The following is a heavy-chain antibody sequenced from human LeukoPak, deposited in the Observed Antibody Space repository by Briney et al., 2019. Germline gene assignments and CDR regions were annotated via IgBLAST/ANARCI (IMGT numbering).Heavy chain of an antibody. J-gene: IGHJ4*02. CDR3: AVRYGSSGYYYQPLDY. D-gene: IGHD3-22*01. CDR2: ISGSGGSP. CDR1: GLTLRRYA. V-gene: IGHV3-23*01. Sequence: GGSLRLSCVASGLTLRRYAMSWVRQAPRKGLEWVSGISGSGGSPNYADFVKGRFTISRDNTNDTLYLQTNSLRAEDTAVYYCAVRYGSSGYYYQPLDYWGQGALVTVSS.